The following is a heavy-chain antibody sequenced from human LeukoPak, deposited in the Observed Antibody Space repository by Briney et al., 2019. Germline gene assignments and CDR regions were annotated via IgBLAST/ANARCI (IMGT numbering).Heavy chain of an antibody. J-gene: IGHJ4*02. D-gene: IGHD5-12*01. V-gene: IGHV1-2*04. CDR1: GYTFSGYY. Sequence: ASVRVSCKASGYTFSGYYMHWVRQAPGQGLEWMGWINPNSGGANYAQKFQGWVTMTRDTSVSTAYMELSRLKSDDTAVYYCARSSEVAAMGFDYWGQGTLVTASS. CDR2: INPNSGGA. CDR3: ARSSEVAAMGFDY.